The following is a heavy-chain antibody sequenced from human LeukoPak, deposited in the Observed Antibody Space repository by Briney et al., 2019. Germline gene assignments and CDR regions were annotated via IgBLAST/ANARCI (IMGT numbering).Heavy chain of an antibody. CDR3: ARGQGGNYYLNYFDY. J-gene: IGHJ4*02. V-gene: IGHV4-61*05. Sequence: SETLSLTCTVSGGSISSSSYYWVWIRQPPGKGLEWIGHFYYSGSTTYNPSLKSRVTFSVDTSRNQFSLKLTSVTAADTALYYCARGQGGNYYLNYFDYWGQGALVTVSS. D-gene: IGHD1-26*01. CDR1: GGSISSSSYY. CDR2: FYYSGST.